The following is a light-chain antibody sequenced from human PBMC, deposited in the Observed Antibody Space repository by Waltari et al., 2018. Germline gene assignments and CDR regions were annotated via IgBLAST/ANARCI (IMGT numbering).Light chain of an antibody. V-gene: IGLV2-14*03. CDR3: SSYTSSGTLRV. Sequence: QSALTQPASVSGYPGQSITISCTGTSRDVGGYNYVSWYQQHPGKAPKLMIYDVSKRPSGVSNRFSGSKSGNTASLTISGLQAEDEADYYCSSYTSSGTLRVFGGGTKLTVL. CDR2: DVS. CDR1: SRDVGGYNY. J-gene: IGLJ2*01.